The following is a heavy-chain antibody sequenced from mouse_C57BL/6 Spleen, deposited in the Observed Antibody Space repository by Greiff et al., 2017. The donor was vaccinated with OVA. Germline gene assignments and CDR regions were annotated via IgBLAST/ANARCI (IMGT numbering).Heavy chain of an antibody. Sequence: VQLQQSGAELVRPGTSVKVSCKASGYAFTNYLIEWVKQRPGQGLEWIGVINPGSGGTNYNEKFKGKATLTADKSSSTAYMQLSSLTSEDSAVYFCARGLLRLYAMDYWGQGTSVTVSS. CDR1: GYAFTNYL. CDR2: INPGSGGT. CDR3: ARGLLRLYAMDY. D-gene: IGHD1-2*01. V-gene: IGHV1-54*01. J-gene: IGHJ4*01.